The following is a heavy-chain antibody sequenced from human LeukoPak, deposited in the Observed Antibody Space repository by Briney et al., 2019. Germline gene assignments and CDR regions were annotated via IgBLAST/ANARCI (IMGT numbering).Heavy chain of an antibody. CDR2: INPNSGGT. CDR1: GYTFTGYY. J-gene: IGHJ5*02. Sequence: ASVKVSCKASGYTFTGYYMHWVRQAPGQGLEWMGWINPNSGGTNYAQKFQGRVTMTRDTSISTAYMELSRLRSDDTAVYYCARQGWGILTGNNWFDPWGQGTLVTVSS. V-gene: IGHV1-2*02. CDR3: ARQGWGILTGNNWFDP. D-gene: IGHD3-9*01.